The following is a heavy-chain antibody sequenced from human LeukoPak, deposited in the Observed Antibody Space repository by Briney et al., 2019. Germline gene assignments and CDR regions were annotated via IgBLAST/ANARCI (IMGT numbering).Heavy chain of an antibody. Sequence: SETLSLTCAVYGGSFSGYYWSWIRQPPGKGLEWIGNIYYSGSTNYNPSLKSRVTISVDTSKNQFSLKLSSVTAADTAVYYCTRGSIAYYYMDVWGKGTTVTISS. CDR2: IYYSGST. CDR3: TRGSIAYYYMDV. J-gene: IGHJ6*03. CDR1: GGSFSGYY. V-gene: IGHV4-59*01. D-gene: IGHD3-22*01.